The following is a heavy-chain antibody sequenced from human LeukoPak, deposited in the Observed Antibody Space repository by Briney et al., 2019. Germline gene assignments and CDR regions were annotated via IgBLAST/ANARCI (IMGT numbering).Heavy chain of an antibody. CDR1: GLTFSSHW. CDR2: ISYDGSHK. Sequence: GGSLRLSCAASGLTFSSHWMSWVRQAPGKGLEWVAVISYDGSHKYYADSVKGRFSISRDSSKNTLYLQMNSLRADDTAVYYCAKGARGDTVTSIVGLNWFDPWGQGTLVTVSS. CDR3: AKGARGDTVTSIVGLNWFDP. V-gene: IGHV3-30*18. J-gene: IGHJ5*02. D-gene: IGHD4-17*01.